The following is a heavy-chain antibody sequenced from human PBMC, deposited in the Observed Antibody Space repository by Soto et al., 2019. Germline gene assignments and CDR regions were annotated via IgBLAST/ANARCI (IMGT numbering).Heavy chain of an antibody. D-gene: IGHD6-6*01. J-gene: IGHJ4*02. Sequence: ASVKVSCMASGYTFTNLGVNWVRQAPGHGIEWIGWVNTYNGNTKYAQKFQGRVTMNADQSTSTAYMEVGSLRSDDTAIYYCAPGPAGIEAHVIWGQGNPVTVSS. CDR3: APGPAGIEAHVI. V-gene: IGHV1-18*01. CDR1: GYTFTNLG. CDR2: VNTYNGNT.